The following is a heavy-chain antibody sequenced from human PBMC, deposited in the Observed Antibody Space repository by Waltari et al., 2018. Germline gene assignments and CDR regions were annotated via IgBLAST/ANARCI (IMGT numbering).Heavy chain of an antibody. CDR3: AKDLTRVVPAGGPNWFDP. Sequence: QVQLVESGGGVVQPGGSLRLSCAASGFTFSSYGMHWVRPAPGKGLEWVAFIRYDGSNKYYADSVKGRFTISRDNSKNTLYLQMNSLRAEDTAVYYCAKDLTRVVPAGGPNWFDPWGQGTLVTVSS. V-gene: IGHV3-30*02. CDR2: IRYDGSNK. J-gene: IGHJ5*02. D-gene: IGHD2-2*01. CDR1: GFTFSSYG.